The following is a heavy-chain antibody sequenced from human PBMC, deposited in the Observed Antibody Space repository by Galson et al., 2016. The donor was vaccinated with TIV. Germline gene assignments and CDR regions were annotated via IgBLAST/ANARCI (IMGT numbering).Heavy chain of an antibody. CDR3: ARDRTGTTWFDP. CDR2: INTGTTNT. CDR1: GYTFITHA. Sequence: SVKVSCKASGYTFITHAIYWVRQAPGQSLEWMGWINTGTTNTKYSQKFQGRVTITRDTSANTVYMELNSLTPEDTAVYFCARDRTGTTWFDPWGQGTLVTVSS. D-gene: IGHD1-7*01. J-gene: IGHJ5*02. V-gene: IGHV1-3*04.